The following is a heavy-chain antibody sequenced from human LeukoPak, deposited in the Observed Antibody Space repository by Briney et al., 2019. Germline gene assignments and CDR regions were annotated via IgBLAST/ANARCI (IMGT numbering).Heavy chain of an antibody. V-gene: IGHV1-69*04. Sequence: GASVKVSCKASGGTFSSYTISWVRQAPGQGLEWMGRIIPILGIANYAQKFQGRDTITADKSTSTAYMELSSLRSEDTAVYYCARDHTPEGPSHPFDYWGQGTLVTVSS. CDR2: IIPILGIA. CDR1: GGTFSSYT. J-gene: IGHJ4*02. CDR3: ARDHTPEGPSHPFDY.